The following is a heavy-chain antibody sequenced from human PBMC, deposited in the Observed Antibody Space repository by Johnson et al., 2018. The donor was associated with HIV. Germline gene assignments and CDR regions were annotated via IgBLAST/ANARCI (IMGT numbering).Heavy chain of an antibody. Sequence: VQLVESGGGLVQPGGSLRLSCAASAFTVSSNYMSWVRQAPGKGLEWVSVLFSGDSTNYADSVKGRFSISRDNSKNTLYLQMNSLRAEDTAVYYCARDANRRLRPMTDDIDDAFDIWGQGTMVSVSS. D-gene: IGHD4-17*01. V-gene: IGHV3-66*02. J-gene: IGHJ3*02. CDR1: AFTVSSNY. CDR3: ARDANRRLRPMTDDIDDAFDI. CDR2: LFSGDST.